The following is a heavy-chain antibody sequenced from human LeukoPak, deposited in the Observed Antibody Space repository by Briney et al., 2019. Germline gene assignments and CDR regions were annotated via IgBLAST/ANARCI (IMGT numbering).Heavy chain of an antibody. J-gene: IGHJ4*02. CDR2: INAGNGNT. CDR1: GYTFTSYA. CDR3: ARASYCSSTSCYALYFDY. D-gene: IGHD2-2*01. V-gene: IGHV1-3*01. Sequence: ASVKASCKASGYTFTSYAMHWVRQAPGRRLEWMGWINAGNGNTKYSQKFQGRVTITRDTSASTAYMELSSLRSEDTAVYYCARASYCSSTSCYALYFDYWGQGTLVTVSS.